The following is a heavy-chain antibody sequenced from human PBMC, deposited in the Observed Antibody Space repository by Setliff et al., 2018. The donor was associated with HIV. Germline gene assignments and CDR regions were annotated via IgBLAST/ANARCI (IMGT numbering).Heavy chain of an antibody. J-gene: IGHJ4*02. D-gene: IGHD3-22*01. CDR3: ARHGEYNYDMSFHY. CDR1: GFTFSSYW. V-gene: IGHV3-74*03. CDR2: INSDGSST. Sequence: PGGSLRLSCAASGFTFSSYWMHWVRQVPGKGLVWVSRINSDGSSTTYADFVKGRFTISRDNAKNTLYPQMNSLRAEDTAVYSCARHGEYNYDMSFHYWGQGTLVTVSS.